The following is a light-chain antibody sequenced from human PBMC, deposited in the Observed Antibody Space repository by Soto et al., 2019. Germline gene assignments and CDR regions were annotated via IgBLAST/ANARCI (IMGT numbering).Light chain of an antibody. CDR2: GAA. CDR3: QQYNSWTWT. J-gene: IGKJ1*01. Sequence: EIVMTQSPATLSVSPGARATLSCRASQSISTNLAWYQHRPGQPPSLLIYGAATRATGVPARFSGGGSGTQFTLTITSLQSEDFAVYYCQQYNSWTWTFGQGTKVEIK. V-gene: IGKV3-15*01. CDR1: QSISTN.